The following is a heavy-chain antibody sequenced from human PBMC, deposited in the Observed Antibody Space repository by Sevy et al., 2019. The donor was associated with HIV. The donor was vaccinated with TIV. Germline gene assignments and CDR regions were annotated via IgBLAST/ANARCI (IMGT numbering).Heavy chain of an antibody. D-gene: IGHD3-10*01. CDR1: GFTFSSYS. V-gene: IGHV3-21*01. J-gene: IGHJ6*03. CDR3: ARVAGIYYYYYMDV. Sequence: GGSLRLSCAASGFTFSSYSMNWVRQAPGKGLEWVSSISSSGSYIYYADSVKGRFTISRDNAKNSLYLQMNSLRAADTAVYYCARVAGIYYYYYMDVWGKGTTVTVSS. CDR2: ISSSGSYI.